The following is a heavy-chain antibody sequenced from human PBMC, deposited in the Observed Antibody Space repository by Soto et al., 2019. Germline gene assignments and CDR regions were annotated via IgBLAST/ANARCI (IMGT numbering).Heavy chain of an antibody. D-gene: IGHD6-13*01. CDR2: MNPNSGNT. J-gene: IGHJ6*02. CDR3: ARXWASSSWPTYYYYGMDV. Sequence: ASVKVSCKASGYTFTSYDINWVRQATGQGLEWMGWMNPNSGNTGYAQKFQGRVTMTRNTSISTAYMELSSLRSEDTAVYYCARXWASSSWPTYYYYGMDVWGQGTTVTVSS. CDR1: GYTFTSYD. V-gene: IGHV1-8*01.